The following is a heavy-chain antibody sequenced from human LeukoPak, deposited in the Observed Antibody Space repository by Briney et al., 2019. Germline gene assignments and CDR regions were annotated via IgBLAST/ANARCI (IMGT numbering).Heavy chain of an antibody. CDR1: GGTFSSYA. D-gene: IGHD2/OR15-2a*01. CDR2: IIPILGIA. V-gene: IGHV1-69*04. CDR3: ATETEYYSNAFDS. J-gene: IGHJ3*02. Sequence: SVKVSCKASGGTFSSYAISWVRQAPGQGLEWMGRIIPILGIANYAQKFQGRVTITADKSTSTAYMELSSLRSEDTAVYYCATETEYYSNAFDSWGQGTMVTVSS.